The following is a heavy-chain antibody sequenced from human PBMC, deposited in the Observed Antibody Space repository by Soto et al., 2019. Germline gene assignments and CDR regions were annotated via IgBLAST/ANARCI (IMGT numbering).Heavy chain of an antibody. V-gene: IGHV2-5*02. J-gene: IGHJ3*01. Sequence: QITLKESGPTLVNPTQTLTLTCTFSGFSLNTHAMGVGWIRQPPGKALEWLALIYWDDDKRYSPTLNSRLTITKDTSKNQVVLTMTNVDPVDTATYYCAHRMALAGIDTFDFWGQGTMVTVSS. D-gene: IGHD6-19*01. CDR2: IYWDDDK. CDR3: AHRMALAGIDTFDF. CDR1: GFSLNTHAMG.